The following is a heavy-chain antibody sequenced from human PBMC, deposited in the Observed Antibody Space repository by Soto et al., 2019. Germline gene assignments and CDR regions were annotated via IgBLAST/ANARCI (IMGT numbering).Heavy chain of an antibody. V-gene: IGHV4-59*01. Sequence: ETLSLTCTVSGGSIRGYYWTWIRQSPGRGLEWLGFISDSGKTDSDASLKGRLAISLDTSRSQFSLSLPSVTAADTALYYCVRGRAIYGEWDYYDYWGQGALVTVSS. CDR2: ISDSGKT. CDR3: VRGRAIYGEWDYYDY. D-gene: IGHD2-8*01. CDR1: GGSIRGYY. J-gene: IGHJ4*02.